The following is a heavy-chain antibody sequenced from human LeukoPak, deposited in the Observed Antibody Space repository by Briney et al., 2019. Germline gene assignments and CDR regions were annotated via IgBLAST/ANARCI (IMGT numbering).Heavy chain of an antibody. D-gene: IGHD3-22*01. CDR1: GFTFSSYS. CDR3: ARDPRVDTMIVGFPDWYFDL. CDR2: ISSSSSYI. Sequence: GGSLRLSCAASGFTFSSYSMNWVRQAPGKGLEWVSSISSSSSYIYYADSVKGRFTISRDNSKNTLYLQMNSLRAEDTAVYYCARDPRVDTMIVGFPDWYFDLWGRGTLVTVSS. J-gene: IGHJ2*01. V-gene: IGHV3-21*04.